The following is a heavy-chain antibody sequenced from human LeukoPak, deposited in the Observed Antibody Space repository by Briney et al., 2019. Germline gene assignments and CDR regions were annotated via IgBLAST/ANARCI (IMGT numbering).Heavy chain of an antibody. D-gene: IGHD3-10*01. Sequence: PSETLSLTCTVSGGSISGYYWSWIRQPPGKGLEWIGYIYYSGSTNYNPSLKSRVTISVDTSKNQFSLKLSSVTAADTAVYYCARHGGSGTRFDPWGQGTLVTVSS. J-gene: IGHJ5*02. CDR2: IYYSGST. CDR1: GGSISGYY. CDR3: ARHGGSGTRFDP. V-gene: IGHV4-59*08.